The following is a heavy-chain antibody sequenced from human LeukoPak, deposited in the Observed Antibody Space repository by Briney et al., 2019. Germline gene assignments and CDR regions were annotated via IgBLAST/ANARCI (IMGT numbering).Heavy chain of an antibody. Sequence: SETLSLTCTVSGASTRSNNYYWAWIRQPPGKGLEWIGSIYYLGTTYDNPSLKSRVTISIDTSKNQFSLKLSSVTAADTAVYYCARDAGIAARPFDYWGQGTLVTVSS. J-gene: IGHJ4*02. V-gene: IGHV4-39*07. CDR2: IYYLGTT. CDR3: ARDAGIAARPFDY. D-gene: IGHD6-6*01. CDR1: GASTRSNNYY.